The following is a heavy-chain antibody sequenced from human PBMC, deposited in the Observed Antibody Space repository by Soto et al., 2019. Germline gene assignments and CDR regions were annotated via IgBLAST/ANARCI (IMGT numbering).Heavy chain of an antibody. CDR2: MNPNSGNT. J-gene: IGHJ6*02. D-gene: IGHD6-6*01. V-gene: IGHV1-8*01. CDR1: GYTFTSYD. Sequence: ASVKVSCKASGYTFTSYDINWVRQATGQGLEWMGWMNPNSGNTGYAQKFQGRVTMTRNTSISTAYMELSSLRSEDTAVYYCARVRIAARRYYYYGMDVWGQGTTVTVSS. CDR3: ARVRIAARRYYYYGMDV.